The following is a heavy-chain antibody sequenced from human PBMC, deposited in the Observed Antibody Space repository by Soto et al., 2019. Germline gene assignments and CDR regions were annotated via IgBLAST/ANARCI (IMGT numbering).Heavy chain of an antibody. CDR2: IYYIGST. Sequence: SETLSLTCTVSGGSISSGYYYWSWIRQPPGKGLEWIGYIYYIGSTYYNPSLKSRVTISVDTSKNQFSLKLSSVTAADTAVYYFARGVVDFWSGPYLGAKWFDPWGQGTLVTVSS. D-gene: IGHD3-3*01. CDR3: ARGVVDFWSGPYLGAKWFDP. CDR1: GGSISSGYYY. J-gene: IGHJ5*02. V-gene: IGHV4-30-4*01.